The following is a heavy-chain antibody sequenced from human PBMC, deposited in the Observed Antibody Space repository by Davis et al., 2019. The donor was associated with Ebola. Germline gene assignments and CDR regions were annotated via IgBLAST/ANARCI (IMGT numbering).Heavy chain of an antibody. D-gene: IGHD3-9*01. CDR3: ARTIGNYYYGMDV. Sequence: ASVKVSCKASGYTFTSYGISWVRQAPGQGLEWMGWISAYNGNTNYAQNFQDRVTMTTDTSTSTVYMELRSLRSDDTAVYYCARTIGNYYYGMDVWGKGTTVTVSS. J-gene: IGHJ6*04. V-gene: IGHV1-18*01. CDR2: ISAYNGNT. CDR1: GYTFTSYG.